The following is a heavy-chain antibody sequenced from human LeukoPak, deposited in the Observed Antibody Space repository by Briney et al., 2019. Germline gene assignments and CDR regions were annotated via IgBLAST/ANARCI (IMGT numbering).Heavy chain of an antibody. CDR1: GGSISSSSYY. Sequence: SETLSLTCTVSGGSISSSSYYWGWIHQPPGKGLEWIGSIYYSGGTYYNPSLKSRVTISVDTSKNQFSLKLSSVTAADTAVYYCARHSRPPTYYDFWSGSGYYFDYWGQGTLVTVSS. CDR3: ARHSRPPTYYDFWSGSGYYFDY. J-gene: IGHJ4*02. CDR2: IYYSGGT. D-gene: IGHD3-3*01. V-gene: IGHV4-39*01.